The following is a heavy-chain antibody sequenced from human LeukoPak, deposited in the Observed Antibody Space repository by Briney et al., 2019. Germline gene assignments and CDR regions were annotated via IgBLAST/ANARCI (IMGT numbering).Heavy chain of an antibody. CDR1: GFTFSDYY. CDR2: ISSSGITI. J-gene: IGHJ4*02. Sequence: GGSLRLSCAASGFTFSDYYMSWIRQAPGKGLEWVSYISSSGITIYYADSVKGRFTISKDNAKNSLYLQMNSLRAEDTAAYYCARDSPRGDRYVFDYWGQGTLVTVSS. V-gene: IGHV3-11*01. CDR3: ARDSPRGDRYVFDY. D-gene: IGHD2-21*02.